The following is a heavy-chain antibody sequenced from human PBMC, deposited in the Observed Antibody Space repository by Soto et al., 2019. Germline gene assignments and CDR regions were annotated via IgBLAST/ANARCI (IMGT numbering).Heavy chain of an antibody. CDR2: MNPNSGNT. D-gene: IGHD4-17*01. J-gene: IGHJ4*02. V-gene: IGHV1-8*01. CDR3: ARAPKVRTVTKLYYFDY. Sequence: GASVKVSCKASGYTFTSYDINWVRQATGQGLEWMGWMNPNSGNTGYAQKFQGRVTMTRNTSISTAYMELSSLRSEDTAVYYCARAPKVRTVTKLYYFDYWGQGTLVPVSS. CDR1: GYTFTSYD.